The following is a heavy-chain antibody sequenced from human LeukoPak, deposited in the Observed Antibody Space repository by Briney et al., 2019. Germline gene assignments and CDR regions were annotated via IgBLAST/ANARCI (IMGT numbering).Heavy chain of an antibody. CDR3: AKDGGITSIGMAYFDY. Sequence: GGSVCLSCAASGFTFASYAMSWVRQAPGKGLEWDASITTNGDVTYNEDSVKGRLTISRDNSKNTLFLQMNSLRAEDTALYYCAKDGGITSIGMAYFDYGGQGHLVAVSS. D-gene: IGHD1-20*01. CDR1: GFTFASYA. J-gene: IGHJ4*02. CDR2: ITTNGDVT. V-gene: IGHV3-23*02.